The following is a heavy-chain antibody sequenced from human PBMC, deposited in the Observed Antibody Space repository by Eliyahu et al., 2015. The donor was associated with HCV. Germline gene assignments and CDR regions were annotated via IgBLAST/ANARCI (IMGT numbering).Heavy chain of an antibody. V-gene: IGHV3-21*01. CDR1: GFTFXSYX. D-gene: IGHD3-16*01. CDR2: LSSDSTYI. Sequence: EVQLVESGGGLVKPGGSLRLSCAASGFTFXSYXMNWIRQAPGKGLEWVSSLSSDSTYIYYADSVKGRSTISRDNAKNSLFLQMSSLRAEDTAVYYCVRDAFGGGARPFDFWGQGTLVTVSS. CDR3: VRDAFGGGARPFDF. J-gene: IGHJ4*02.